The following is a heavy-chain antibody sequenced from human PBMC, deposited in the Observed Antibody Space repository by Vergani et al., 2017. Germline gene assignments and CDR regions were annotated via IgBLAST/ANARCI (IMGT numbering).Heavy chain of an antibody. CDR2: LSTTGGA. CDR3: EWDTHSWQRADR. D-gene: IGHD6-13*01. CDR1: GVSVTDYN. J-gene: IGHJ5*02. Sequence: QAQLQESGPGLVKPSETLSLTCHVFGVSVTDYNCNWIRQAPGKGLEWIGSLSTTGGATHASHNPSLMSRVSISVDTSKSQFSLWLTSVTAADSAIYYCEWDTHSWQRADRWGQGLLVSVSS. V-gene: IGHV4-59*02.